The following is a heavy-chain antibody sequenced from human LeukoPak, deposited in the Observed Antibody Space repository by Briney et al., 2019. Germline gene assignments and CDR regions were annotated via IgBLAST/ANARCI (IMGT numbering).Heavy chain of an antibody. CDR3: AKGPNYFDS. V-gene: IGHV3-74*01. J-gene: IGHJ4*02. Sequence: GGSLRLSCAASGFSFSNYWMHWVRQAPGKGLVWVTRMNSDGSATYYADSVQGRFTISRDNAKNTLYLQMNSLRAEDTAMYFCAKGPNYFDSWGQGTLVSVSS. CDR1: GFSFSNYW. CDR2: MNSDGSAT.